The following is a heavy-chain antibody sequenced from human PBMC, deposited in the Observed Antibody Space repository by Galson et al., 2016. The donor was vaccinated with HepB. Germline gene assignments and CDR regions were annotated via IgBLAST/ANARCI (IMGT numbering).Heavy chain of an antibody. CDR2: IWHDGSQK. J-gene: IGHJ4*02. Sequence: SLRLSCAASGFTFSDYGMHWVRQPPGKGLEWVASIWHDGSQKFYADSVKGLFTISRDNSKNTVHLQMNSLRAVDTAVYYCARDASGSRADFDYWGQGIPVTVSS. V-gene: IGHV3-33*01. CDR3: ARDASGSRADFDY. D-gene: IGHD3-10*01. CDR1: GFTFSDYG.